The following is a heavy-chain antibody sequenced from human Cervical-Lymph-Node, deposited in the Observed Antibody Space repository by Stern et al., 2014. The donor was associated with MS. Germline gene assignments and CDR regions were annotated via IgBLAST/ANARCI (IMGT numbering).Heavy chain of an antibody. Sequence: DQLVESGGGVVPPGRSLRLSCAASGFTFSNYGMHWVRQAPGKGLEWLAVIWYDGNKKYYADSVKGRFTISRDNSKNTLFLQMSSLTAEDTALYYCARGNWNYEGMGYWGQGTLVTVSS. CDR2: IWYDGNKK. V-gene: IGHV3-33*01. CDR3: ARGNWNYEGMGY. J-gene: IGHJ4*02. D-gene: IGHD1-7*01. CDR1: GFTFSNYG.